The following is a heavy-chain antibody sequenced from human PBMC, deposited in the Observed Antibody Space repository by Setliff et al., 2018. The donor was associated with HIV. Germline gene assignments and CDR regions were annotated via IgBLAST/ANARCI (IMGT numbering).Heavy chain of an antibody. J-gene: IGHJ5*02. CDR1: GLTFDYYA. CDR2: ISGSGDRT. Sequence: GGSLRLSCEAYGLTFDYYAMTWVSQAPGKGLEWVSGISGSGDRTFYADSVKGRFTVSRDNSKDTLFLQMNSLRAEDTAIYFCAKDYTPTFWEYNWFDTWGQGTLVTVSS. CDR3: AKDYTPTFWEYNWFDT. V-gene: IGHV3-23*01. D-gene: IGHD3-3*01.